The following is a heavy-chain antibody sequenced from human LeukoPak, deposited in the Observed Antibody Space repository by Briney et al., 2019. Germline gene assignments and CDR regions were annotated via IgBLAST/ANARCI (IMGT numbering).Heavy chain of an antibody. Sequence: GGSLRLSCAASGFTFSSYAMSWVRQAPGKGLEWVSAISGSGGSAYYADSVKGRFTISRDNSKNTLYLQMNSLRAEDTAVYYCAKDRTTEGRMDDAFDIWGQGTMVTVSS. CDR3: AKDRTTEGRMDDAFDI. V-gene: IGHV3-23*01. J-gene: IGHJ3*02. D-gene: IGHD4-17*01. CDR2: ISGSGGSA. CDR1: GFTFSSYA.